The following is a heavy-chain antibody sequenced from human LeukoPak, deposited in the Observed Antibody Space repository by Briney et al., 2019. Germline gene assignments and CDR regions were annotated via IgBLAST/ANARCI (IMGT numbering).Heavy chain of an antibody. Sequence: GESLKISCKISAYNFAAHWIGWARQTPGKALEWMGIIDPSDTDARYSPSFEGQVIIAADTTINTAYLQWNSLKASDTAIYYCARRWGDTSGYYNVFHHWGQGTLVTVSS. J-gene: IGHJ4*02. CDR2: IDPSDTDA. D-gene: IGHD3-22*01. CDR3: ARRWGDTSGYYNVFHH. CDR1: AYNFAAHW. V-gene: IGHV5-51*01.